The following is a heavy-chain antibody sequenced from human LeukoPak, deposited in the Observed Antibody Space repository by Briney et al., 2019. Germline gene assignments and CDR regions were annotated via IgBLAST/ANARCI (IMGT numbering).Heavy chain of an antibody. V-gene: IGHV4-34*01. D-gene: IGHD1-26*01. J-gene: IGHJ6*03. CDR3: ARLSVIVGGALEYYYYYMDV. Sequence: SETLSLTCAVYGGPFSGYYWSWIRQPPGKRLEWVGESNYNGGTNYNPSLKSRVTIAADKSKNQVSLKLTSVTAAGTAVYYCARLSVIVGGALEYYYYYMDVWGQGTTVTVSS. CDR2: SNYNGGT. CDR1: GGPFSGYY.